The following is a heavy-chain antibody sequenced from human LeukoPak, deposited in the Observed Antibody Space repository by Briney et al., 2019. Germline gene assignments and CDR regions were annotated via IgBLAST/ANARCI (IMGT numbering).Heavy chain of an antibody. CDR2: IRYDGSNK. CDR1: GFTFSSYG. CDR3: ARLGPPVVDYYDSSGYYYEFDY. J-gene: IGHJ4*02. Sequence: GGSLRLSCAASGFTFSSYGMHWVRQAPGKGLEWVAFIRYDGSNKYYADSVKGRFTISRDNAKNSLYLQMNSLRAEDTAVYYCARLGPPVVDYYDSSGYYYEFDYWGQGTLVTVSS. D-gene: IGHD3-22*01. V-gene: IGHV3-30*02.